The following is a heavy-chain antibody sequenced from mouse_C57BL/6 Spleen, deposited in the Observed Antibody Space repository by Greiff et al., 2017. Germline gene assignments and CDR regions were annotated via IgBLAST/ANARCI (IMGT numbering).Heavy chain of an antibody. D-gene: IGHD2-14*01. CDR1: GYTFTSYW. Sequence: VQLQESGAELVMPGASVKLSCKASGYTFTSYWMHWVKQRPGQGLEWIGEIDPSDSYTNYNQKFKGKSTLTVDKSSSTAYMQLSSLTSEDSAVYYCARGGIGLYYFDYWGQGTTLTVSS. J-gene: IGHJ2*01. CDR3: ARGGIGLYYFDY. V-gene: IGHV1-69*01. CDR2: IDPSDSYT.